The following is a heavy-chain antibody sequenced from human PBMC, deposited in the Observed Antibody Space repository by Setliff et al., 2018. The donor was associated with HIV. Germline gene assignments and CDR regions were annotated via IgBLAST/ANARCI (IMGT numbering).Heavy chain of an antibody. D-gene: IGHD3-10*01. CDR3: ARLDRGVINPYFDF. Sequence: GGSLRLSCAASGFSFSTYWMTWVRQAPGKGLQWVANIKQDGSEKYYVGSVKGRFTISRDNAKKSLYLQMNSLRAEDTGLYYCARLDRGVINPYFDFWGQGTLVTSPQ. J-gene: IGHJ4*02. CDR1: GFSFSTYW. V-gene: IGHV3-7*01. CDR2: IKQDGSEK.